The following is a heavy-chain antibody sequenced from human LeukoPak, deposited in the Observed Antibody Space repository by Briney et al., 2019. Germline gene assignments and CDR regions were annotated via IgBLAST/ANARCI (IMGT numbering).Heavy chain of an antibody. CDR3: ARGCGPEGIDP. V-gene: IGHV4-39*01. J-gene: IGHJ5*02. CDR2: IYYSGST. Sequence: SETLSLTCTVSGGSISSSSYYWGWIRQPPGKGLEWIGSIYYSGSTYYNPSLKSRVTISVDTSKNQFSLKLSSVTAADTAVYYCARGCGPEGIDPWGQGTLVTVSS. D-gene: IGHD1-14*01. CDR1: GGSISSSSYY.